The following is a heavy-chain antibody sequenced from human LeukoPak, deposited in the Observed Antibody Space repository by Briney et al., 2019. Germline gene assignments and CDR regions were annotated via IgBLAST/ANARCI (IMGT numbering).Heavy chain of an antibody. D-gene: IGHD3-22*01. J-gene: IGHJ2*01. V-gene: IGHV4-59*12. CDR1: GGSISSYY. CDR2: IYYSGST. Sequence: SETLSLTCTVSGGSISSYYWSWIRQPPGKGLEWIGYIYYSGSTNYNPSLKSRVTISVDTSKNQFSLKLRSVTAADTAVYYCARDLGEGSGYYYSYWYFDLWGRGTLVTVSS. CDR3: ARDLGEGSGYYYSYWYFDL.